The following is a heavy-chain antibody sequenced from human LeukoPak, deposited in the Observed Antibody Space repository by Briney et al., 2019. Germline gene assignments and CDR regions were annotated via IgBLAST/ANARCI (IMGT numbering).Heavy chain of an antibody. CDR2: IIPIFGTA. CDR3: ARDAPPLTGTTVY. Sequence: SVKVSCKASGGTFSSYAISWVRQAPRQGLEWMGGIIPIFGTANYAQKFQGRVTITADESTSTAYMELSSLRSEDTAVYYCARDAPPLTGTTVYWGQGTLVTVSS. CDR1: GGTFSSYA. J-gene: IGHJ4*02. V-gene: IGHV1-69*13. D-gene: IGHD1-20*01.